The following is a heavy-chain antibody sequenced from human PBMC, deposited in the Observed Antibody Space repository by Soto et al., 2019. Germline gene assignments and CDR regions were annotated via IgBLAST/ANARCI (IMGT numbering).Heavy chain of an antibody. D-gene: IGHD3-22*01. CDR2: IYYSGST. CDR3: ARATSQYFYNSSGIKLDF. V-gene: IGHV4-31*03. J-gene: IGHJ4*02. CDR1: GGSISSGGYY. Sequence: TLSLTCTVSGGSISSGGYYWSWIRQHPGKGLEWIGYIYYSGSTYYNPSLKSRVTISVDTSKNQFSLKLSSVTAADTAVYYCARATSQYFYNSSGIKLDFWGQGSRVTVSP.